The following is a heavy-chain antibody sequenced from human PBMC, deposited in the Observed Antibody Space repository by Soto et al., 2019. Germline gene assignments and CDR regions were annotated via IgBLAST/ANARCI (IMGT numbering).Heavy chain of an antibody. D-gene: IGHD1-1*01. J-gene: IGHJ2*01. CDR1: GVSINTGGRF. V-gene: IGHV4-31*03. Sequence: QVQLQESGPGLVKPSQTLSLTCTVSGVSINTGGRFWSWVRQLPGKGLAWIGYIYYTRNTGYNPSLQGRLTISVDTSKNKFSLNLRSVTAADTALYYCAMALRPPGSAGYWYFDLWGRGTLVTVSS. CDR2: IYYTRNT. CDR3: AMALRPPGSAGYWYFDL.